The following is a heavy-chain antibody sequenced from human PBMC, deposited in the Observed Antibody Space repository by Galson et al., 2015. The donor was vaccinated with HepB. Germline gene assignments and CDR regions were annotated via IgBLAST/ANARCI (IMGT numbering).Heavy chain of an antibody. J-gene: IGHJ6*03. CDR2: ISAYNGNT. D-gene: IGHD3-3*01. CDR1: GYTFTSYG. CDR3: ARLSAFGVVIIGYYYMDV. Sequence: SVKVSCKASGYTFTSYGISWVRQAPGQGLEWMGWISAYNGNTNYAQKLQGRVTMTTDTSTSTAYMELRSLRSDDTAVYYCARLSAFGVVIIGYYYMDVWGKGTTVTVSS. V-gene: IGHV1-18*01.